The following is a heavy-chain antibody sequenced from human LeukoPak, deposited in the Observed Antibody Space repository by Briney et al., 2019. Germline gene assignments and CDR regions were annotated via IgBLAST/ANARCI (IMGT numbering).Heavy chain of an antibody. CDR1: GGSISSSSYY. J-gene: IGHJ4*02. Sequence: SETLSLTCTVTGGSISSSSYYWGWIRQPPGKGLEWIGSIYYSGSTYYNPSLKSRVTISVDTSKNQFSLKLSSVTAADTAVYYCAGLRDGYNWYYFDYWGQGTLVTVSS. CDR2: IYYSGST. D-gene: IGHD5-24*01. V-gene: IGHV4-39*01. CDR3: AGLRDGYNWYYFDY.